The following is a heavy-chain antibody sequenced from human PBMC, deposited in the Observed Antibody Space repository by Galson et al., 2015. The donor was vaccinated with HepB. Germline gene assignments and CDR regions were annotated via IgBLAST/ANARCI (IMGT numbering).Heavy chain of an antibody. D-gene: IGHD2-2*03. CDR1: GYTFTSYA. CDR3: ARDYMGIVVVPAATFDY. CDR2: INAGNGNT. V-gene: IGHV1-3*01. Sequence: SVKVSCKASGYTFTSYAMHWGRQAPGQRLEWMGWINAGNGNTKYSQKFQGRVTITRDTSASTAYMELSSLRSEDTAVYYCARDYMGIVVVPAATFDYWGQGTLVTVSS. J-gene: IGHJ4*02.